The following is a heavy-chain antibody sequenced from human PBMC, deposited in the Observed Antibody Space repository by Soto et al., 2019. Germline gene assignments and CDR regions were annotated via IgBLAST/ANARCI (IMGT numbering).Heavy chain of an antibody. J-gene: IGHJ5*02. V-gene: IGHV1-18*04. CDR2: ISTYNGNT. Sequence: QVQLVQSGGEVKKPGASVKVSCKTSGYTFTSYTITWVRQAPGQGLEWLGWISTYNGNTNYAQNLQGRVTMTTDTSTSTAYMELRSLRSDDTAVYYCARGLDHYGANHWSLDPWGQGTQVTVSS. CDR3: ARGLDHYGANHWSLDP. CDR1: GYTFTSYT. D-gene: IGHD4-17*01.